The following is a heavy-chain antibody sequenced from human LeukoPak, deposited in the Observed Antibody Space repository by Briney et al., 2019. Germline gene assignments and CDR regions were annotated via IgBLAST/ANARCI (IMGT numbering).Heavy chain of an antibody. V-gene: IGHV2-5*02. CDR2: IYWDDDK. CDR1: GFSLSTRRVG. J-gene: IGHJ3*02. Sequence: SDPTLVKPTQTLTLTCTFSGFSLSTRRVGVGWVRQPPGEALEWLAVIYWDDDKRYSPSLKSRLTISKDTFKNQVVLTMTNKDPVDTGKYYCSYIMITFWGIDARDAFGIWGQGTGVTVSS. CDR3: SYIMITFWGIDARDAFGI. D-gene: IGHD3-16*01.